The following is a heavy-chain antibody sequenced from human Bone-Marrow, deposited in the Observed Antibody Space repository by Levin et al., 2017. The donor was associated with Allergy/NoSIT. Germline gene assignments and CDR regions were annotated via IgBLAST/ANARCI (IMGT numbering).Heavy chain of an antibody. J-gene: IGHJ4*02. D-gene: IGHD5-12*01. Sequence: SGPTLVKPTQTLTLTCTFSGFSLTTSGMRVSWIRQPPGKALEWLARVDWDGDTFYNRALKTRLTIFKDTSKNQVVLTMTNMDPVDTATYYCVRGRRGYTGYDSSALEHWGQGTLVTVSS. CDR2: VDWDGDT. CDR3: VRGRRGYTGYDSSALEH. CDR1: GFSLTTSGMR. V-gene: IGHV2-70*04.